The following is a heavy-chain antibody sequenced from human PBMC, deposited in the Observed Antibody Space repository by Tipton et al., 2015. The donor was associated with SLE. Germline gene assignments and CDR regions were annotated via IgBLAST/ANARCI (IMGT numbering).Heavy chain of an antibody. CDR3: AKDVVAAAAWDYYYGMDV. J-gene: IGHJ6*02. V-gene: IGHV3-23*01. D-gene: IGHD6-13*01. CDR1: GFFFSSYD. CDR2: ISGSGGST. Sequence: SLRLSCAASGFFFSSYDMSWVRQAPGKGLEWVSAISGSGGSTFYADSVKGRFTISRDNSKNTLYLQMNSLRAEDTAVYYCAKDVVAAAAWDYYYGMDVWGQGTTVTVSS.